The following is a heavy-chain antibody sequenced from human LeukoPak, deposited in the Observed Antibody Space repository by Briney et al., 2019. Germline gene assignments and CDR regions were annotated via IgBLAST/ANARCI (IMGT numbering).Heavy chain of an antibody. Sequence: SVKVSCKASGGTFSSYAISWVRQAPGQGLEWMGRIIPILGIANYAQKFQGRVTITADKSTSTAYMELSSLRSEDTAVYYCARDGHPAGADYWGQGTLVTVSS. CDR1: GGTFSSYA. V-gene: IGHV1-69*04. D-gene: IGHD3-10*01. J-gene: IGHJ4*02. CDR3: ARDGHPAGADY. CDR2: IIPILGIA.